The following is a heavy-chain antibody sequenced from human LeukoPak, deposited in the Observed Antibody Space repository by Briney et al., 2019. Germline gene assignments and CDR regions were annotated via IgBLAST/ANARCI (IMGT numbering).Heavy chain of an antibody. CDR1: GGSFSGYY. D-gene: IGHD5-24*01. J-gene: IGHJ6*03. CDR3: ARGIREDDYNPDGYSYYYMDV. V-gene: IGHV4-34*01. CDR2: INHSGST. Sequence: PSETLSLTCAVYGGSFSGYYWSWIRQPPGKGLEWIGEINHSGSTNYNPSLKSRVAISTDTSNKQFSLTLRSVTAADTAICYCARGIREDDYNPDGYSYYYMDVWAKGTTVTVS.